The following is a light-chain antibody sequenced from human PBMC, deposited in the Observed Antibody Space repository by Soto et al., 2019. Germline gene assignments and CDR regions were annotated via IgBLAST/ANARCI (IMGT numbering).Light chain of an antibody. V-gene: IGKV1-5*01. CDR2: YAS. CDR3: QQYSSYWT. J-gene: IGKJ1*01. Sequence: DIQMTQSPSTLSASVGDRVTITCRASQSISNWLAWYQQKPGKAPKLLIYYASTLESGVPSRFSGSGSGTEFTLTISSLQPDDFATYYCQQYSSYWTFGQGTEVEI. CDR1: QSISNW.